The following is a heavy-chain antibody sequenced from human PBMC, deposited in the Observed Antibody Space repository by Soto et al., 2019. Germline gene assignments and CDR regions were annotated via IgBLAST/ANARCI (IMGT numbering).Heavy chain of an antibody. CDR2: INPRSGKT. J-gene: IGHJ4*02. Sequence: VQLVQSGAEVKRPGASVKISCKASGDTLSTYYMHWARQAPGQGLEWMGIINPRSGKTNYPQKFQGRVTMTRDTSTTTVDMELSTLRSEDTAMYYGARGVGYSDSSGYPFDYWGQGTLVTVSS. CDR3: ARGVGYSDSSGYPFDY. V-gene: IGHV1-46*03. D-gene: IGHD3-22*01. CDR1: GDTLSTYY.